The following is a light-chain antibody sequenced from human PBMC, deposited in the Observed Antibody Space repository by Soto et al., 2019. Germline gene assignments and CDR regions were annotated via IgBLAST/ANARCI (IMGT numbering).Light chain of an antibody. Sequence: EIVLTQSPAILSLSPGERATLSCRASQSVSTYLAWYQQKSGQAPRLLIYATSNRATGIPARFSGSGSGTDFTLTISSLEPEDFAVYYCQQRSNWPLTFGGGTKVEIK. CDR3: QQRSNWPLT. J-gene: IGKJ4*01. V-gene: IGKV3-11*01. CDR1: QSVSTY. CDR2: ATS.